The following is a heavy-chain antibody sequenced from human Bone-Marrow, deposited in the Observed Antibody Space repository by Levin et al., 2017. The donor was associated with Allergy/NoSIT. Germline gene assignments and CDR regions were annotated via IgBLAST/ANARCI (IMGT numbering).Heavy chain of an antibody. V-gene: IGHV3-23*01. Sequence: TGGSLRLSCAASGFTFSSYAMSWVRQAPGKGLEWVSAISGSGGSTYYADSVKGRFTISRDNSKNTLYLQMNSLRAEDTAVYYCAKDRYYYDSSGSLDYWGQGTLVTVSS. CDR1: GFTFSSYA. CDR3: AKDRYYYDSSGSLDY. J-gene: IGHJ4*02. D-gene: IGHD3-22*01. CDR2: ISGSGGST.